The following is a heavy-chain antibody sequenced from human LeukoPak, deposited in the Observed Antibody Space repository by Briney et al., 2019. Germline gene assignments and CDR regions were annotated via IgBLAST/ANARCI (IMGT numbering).Heavy chain of an antibody. CDR1: GFTFSSYA. D-gene: IGHD2-15*01. Sequence: RGSLRLSCAASGFTFSSYAMSWVRQAPGKGLEWVSAIIDSGGSTYYAASVKGRLTISRDNSKNTLYLKVSTVTAEETPEYYCATDKVAEDYFDYWGQGTLVTVSS. CDR3: ATDKVAEDYFDY. V-gene: IGHV3-23*01. J-gene: IGHJ4*02. CDR2: IIDSGGST.